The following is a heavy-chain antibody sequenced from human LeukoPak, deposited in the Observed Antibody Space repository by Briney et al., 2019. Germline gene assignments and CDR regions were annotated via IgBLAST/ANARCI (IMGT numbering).Heavy chain of an antibody. Sequence: GGSLRLSCAASGFTFSSYGMSWVRQAPGKGLEWVSAISGSGGSTYYADSVKGRFTISRDNSKNTLYLQMNSLRAEDTAVYYCAKDMGDYYGSGSYYNAFDYWGQGTLVTVSS. J-gene: IGHJ4*02. V-gene: IGHV3-23*01. CDR2: ISGSGGST. D-gene: IGHD3-10*01. CDR3: AKDMGDYYGSGSYYNAFDY. CDR1: GFTFSSYG.